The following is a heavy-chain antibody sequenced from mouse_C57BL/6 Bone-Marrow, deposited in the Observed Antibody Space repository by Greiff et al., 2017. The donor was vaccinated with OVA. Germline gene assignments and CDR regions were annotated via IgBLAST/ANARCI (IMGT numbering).Heavy chain of an antibody. CDR3: ARRRGYDYVPYFDY. CDR2: IYPGGGYT. Sequence: VQLQQSGAELVRPGTSVKMSCKASGYTFTNYWIGWAKQRPGHGLEWIGDIYPGGGYTNYNEKFKGKATLTADKSSSTAYMQFSSLTSEDSAIYYCARRRGYDYVPYFDYWGQGTTLTVSS. J-gene: IGHJ2*01. D-gene: IGHD2-4*01. V-gene: IGHV1-63*01. CDR1: GYTFTNYW.